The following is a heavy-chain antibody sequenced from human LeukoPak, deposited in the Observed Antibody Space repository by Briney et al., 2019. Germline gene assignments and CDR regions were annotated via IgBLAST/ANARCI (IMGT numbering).Heavy chain of an antibody. CDR2: ISGSGGST. CDR1: GFTFSSYA. CDR3: AEVTGIAAAGRVDY. D-gene: IGHD6-13*01. Sequence: GGSLRLSCAASGFTFSSYAMSWVRQAPGKGLEWVSAISGSGGSTYYADSVKGRFTISRDNSKNTLYLQMNSLRAEDTAVYYCAEVTGIAAAGRVDYWGQGTLVIVSS. J-gene: IGHJ4*02. V-gene: IGHV3-23*01.